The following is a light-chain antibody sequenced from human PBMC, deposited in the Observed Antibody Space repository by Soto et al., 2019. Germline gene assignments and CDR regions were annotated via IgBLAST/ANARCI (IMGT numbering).Light chain of an antibody. CDR1: QDIYAL. J-gene: IGKJ4*01. V-gene: IGKV1-12*01. CDR2: TAS. CDR3: QQLSRYPLT. Sequence: DIQMTQSKSSLSASIGDRVTITCRASQDIYALLAWYQQKPGKAPKLLIHTASNLQSGVPSRFSGSGSETEFSLTIRAVQPEDFATYYCQQLSRYPLTFGGGTKVDIK.